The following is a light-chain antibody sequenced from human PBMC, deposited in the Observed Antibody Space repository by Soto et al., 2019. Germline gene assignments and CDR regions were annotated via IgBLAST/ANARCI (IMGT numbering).Light chain of an antibody. CDR3: SSYTTTTRL. CDR2: EVS. V-gene: IGLV2-14*01. Sequence: QSVLTQPASVSGSPGQSITISCTGTSSDIGSNNYVSWFQQRPGKAPTLIIYEVSNWPSGVSTHFSGSKSGNTASLTISGLLPEDEAEYYCSSYTTTTRLFGGGTKLPS. J-gene: IGLJ3*02. CDR1: SSDIGSNNY.